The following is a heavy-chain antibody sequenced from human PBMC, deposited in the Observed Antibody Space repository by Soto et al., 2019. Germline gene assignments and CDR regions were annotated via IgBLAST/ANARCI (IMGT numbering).Heavy chain of an antibody. V-gene: IGHV5-51*01. CDR3: ARHKYSSSYYYGIDV. CDR1: GYSFTTYW. CDR2: IYPGDSDT. J-gene: IGHJ6*02. D-gene: IGHD6-6*01. Sequence: GESLKISCKGSGYSFTTYWINWVRQMPGKGLEWMGIIYPGDSDTRYSPSFQGQVTISADKSISTAYLQWSSLKASDTAMYYCARHKYSSSYYYGIDVWGQGTTVTVSS.